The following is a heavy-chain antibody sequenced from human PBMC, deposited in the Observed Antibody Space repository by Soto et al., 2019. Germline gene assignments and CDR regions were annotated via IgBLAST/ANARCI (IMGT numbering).Heavy chain of an antibody. Sequence: GGSLRLSCAASGLTFSSYAMSWVRQAPGKGLEWVSAISGSGGSTYYADSVKGRFTISRDNSKNTLYLQMNSLRAEDTAVYYCAKATGVATIRVYFDYWGQGTLVTVSS. CDR2: ISGSGGST. J-gene: IGHJ4*02. V-gene: IGHV3-23*01. D-gene: IGHD3-3*01. CDR3: AKATGVATIRVYFDY. CDR1: GLTFSSYA.